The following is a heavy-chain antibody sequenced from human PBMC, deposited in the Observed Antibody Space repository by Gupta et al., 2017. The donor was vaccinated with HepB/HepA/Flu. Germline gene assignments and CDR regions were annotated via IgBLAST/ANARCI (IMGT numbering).Heavy chain of an antibody. CDR2: ISYDGSNK. CDR3: AKSQLILDWFDP. J-gene: IGHJ5*02. V-gene: IGHV3-30*18. D-gene: IGHD3-16*01. Sequence: QVQLVESGGGVVQPGRSLRLSCAASGFTFSSYGMHWVRQAPGKGLEWVAVISYDGSNKYYADSVKGRFTISRDNSKNTLYLQMNSLRAEDTAVYYCAKSQLILDWFDPWGQGTLVTVSS. CDR1: GFTFSSYG.